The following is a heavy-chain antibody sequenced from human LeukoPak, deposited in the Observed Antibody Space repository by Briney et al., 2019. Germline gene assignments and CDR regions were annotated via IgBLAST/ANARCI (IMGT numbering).Heavy chain of an antibody. Sequence: GGSLGLSCAASGFTFSNAWMSWVRQAPGKGLEWIGRIKSDGGTTDYAAPVKGRFTISRDDSKNTLYLQMNSLKAEDTAVYYCTTDLGDYGDYVRCWGQGTLVTVSS. CDR3: TTDLGDYGDYVRC. CDR1: GFTFSNAW. J-gene: IGHJ4*02. V-gene: IGHV3-15*01. D-gene: IGHD4-17*01. CDR2: IKSDGGTT.